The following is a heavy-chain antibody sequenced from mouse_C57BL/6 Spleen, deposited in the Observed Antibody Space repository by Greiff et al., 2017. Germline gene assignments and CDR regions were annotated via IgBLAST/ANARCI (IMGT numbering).Heavy chain of an antibody. D-gene: IGHD1-1*01. Sequence: QVQLQQPGAELVKPGASVKLSCKASGYTFTSYWMHWVKQRPGQGLEWIGMIHPNSGSTNYNEKFKSKATLTEDKSSSTAYMQLSSLTSEDSAVYYWARHHYYGSSYDYFDYWGQGTTLTVSS. CDR2: IHPNSGST. CDR3: ARHHYYGSSYDYFDY. J-gene: IGHJ2*01. V-gene: IGHV1-64*01. CDR1: GYTFTSYW.